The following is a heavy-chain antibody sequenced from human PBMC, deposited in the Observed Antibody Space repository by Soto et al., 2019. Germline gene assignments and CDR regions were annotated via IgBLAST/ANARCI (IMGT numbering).Heavy chain of an antibody. Sequence: GASVKVSCKASGGTFSSYAISWVRQPPGQGLEWMGGIIPIFGTANYAQKFQGRVTITADKSTSTAYMELSSLRSEDTAVYYCAITSSSWAYNWFDPWGQGTLVTVSS. J-gene: IGHJ5*02. CDR3: AITSSSWAYNWFDP. CDR1: GGTFSSYA. D-gene: IGHD6-13*01. V-gene: IGHV1-69*06. CDR2: IIPIFGTA.